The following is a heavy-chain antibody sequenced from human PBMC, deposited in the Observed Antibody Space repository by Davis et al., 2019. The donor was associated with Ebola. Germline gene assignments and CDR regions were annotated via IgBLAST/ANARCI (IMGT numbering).Heavy chain of an antibody. CDR2: IIPIFGTE. D-gene: IGHD2-21*02. J-gene: IGHJ6*04. CDR1: GGTFSSYA. Sequence: AASVKVSCKASGGTFSSYAISWVRQAPGQGLEWMGGIIPIFGTEKYAQKFQGRVTITADESTSTAYMELRSLRSDDTAVYYCAREGDWSHYYYYGMDVWGKGTTVTVSS. CDR3: AREGDWSHYYYYGMDV. V-gene: IGHV1-69*13.